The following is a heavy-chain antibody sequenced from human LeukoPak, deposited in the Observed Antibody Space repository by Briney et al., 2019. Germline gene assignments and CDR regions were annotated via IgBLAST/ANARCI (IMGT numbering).Heavy chain of an antibody. CDR3: ARGRGSSGWYAFDY. J-gene: IGHJ4*02. D-gene: IGHD6-19*01. V-gene: IGHV1-2*02. Sequence: ASVKVSCKASGYTFTGYYMHWVRQAPGPGLEWMGWINPNSGGTNYAQKFQGRVTMTRDTSISTAYMELSRLRSDDTAVYYCARGRGSSGWYAFDYWGQGTLVTVSS. CDR2: INPNSGGT. CDR1: GYTFTGYY.